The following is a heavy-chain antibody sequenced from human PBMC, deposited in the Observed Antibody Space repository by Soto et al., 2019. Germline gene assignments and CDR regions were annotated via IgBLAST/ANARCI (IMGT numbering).Heavy chain of an antibody. CDR3: AKGRSYYYYYGVDV. CDR1: GFTFSSCA. CDR2: IIDSGAST. V-gene: IGHV3-23*01. J-gene: IGHJ6*02. Sequence: PGGSLRLSCAASGFTFSSCAMGWVRQAPGKGLEWVSDIIDSGASTYYADSVKGRFTISRDNSKSTLYLQMNSLRAEDTALYYCAKGRSYYYYYGVDVWAQRTTVTVSS.